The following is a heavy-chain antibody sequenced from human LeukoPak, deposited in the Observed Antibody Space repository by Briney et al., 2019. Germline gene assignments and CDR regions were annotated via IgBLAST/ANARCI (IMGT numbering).Heavy chain of an antibody. CDR1: GGSFRGYY. V-gene: IGHV4-34*01. CDR2: INHSGGT. CDR3: AQHQGHCTNGVCYIGGNYFYY. D-gene: IGHD2-8*01. Sequence: PSETLTLTCAVYGGSFRGYYWSWIRHPPGKGLEWIGEINHSGGTHYNPSHNRQVTIQVDTPKSQISLKLSSVSAADTAVYCCAQHQGHCTNGVCYIGGNYFYYWGQGTLVTVSP. J-gene: IGHJ4*02.